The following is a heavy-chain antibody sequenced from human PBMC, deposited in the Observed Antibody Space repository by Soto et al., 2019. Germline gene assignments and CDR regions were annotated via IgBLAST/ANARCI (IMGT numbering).Heavy chain of an antibody. CDR3: ARGLTYGDFDY. J-gene: IGHJ4*02. Sequence: QVQMVQSGAEVKKTGASVRVSFKTSGYTFTTFGINWVRQAPGQGLEWMGCLTAYDGKRNFAQKFQDVLTMTVDISTSTGYMELSGLRSDDTAVYFCARGLTYGDFDYWGRGTQVAVSS. V-gene: IGHV1-18*01. CDR1: GYTFTTFG. CDR2: LTAYDGKR. D-gene: IGHD3-10*01.